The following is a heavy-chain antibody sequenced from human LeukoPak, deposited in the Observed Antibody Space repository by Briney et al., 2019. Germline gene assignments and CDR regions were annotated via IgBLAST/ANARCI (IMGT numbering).Heavy chain of an antibody. CDR2: INHSGST. CDR1: GGSISSYY. D-gene: IGHD6-19*01. J-gene: IGHJ4*02. CDR3: AREGGVAGLDY. V-gene: IGHV4-34*01. Sequence: SETLSLTCTVSGGSISSYYWSWIRQPPGKGLEWIGEINHSGSTNYNPSLKSRVTISVDTSKNQFSLKLSSVTAADTAVYYCAREGGVAGLDYWGQGTLVTVSS.